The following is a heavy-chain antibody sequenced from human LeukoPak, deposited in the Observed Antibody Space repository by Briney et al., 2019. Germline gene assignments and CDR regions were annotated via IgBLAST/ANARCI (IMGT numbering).Heavy chain of an antibody. D-gene: IGHD6-13*01. CDR1: GYTFTGYY. CDR3: ARSRSGYSSSWYWFDP. Sequence: ASVKVSCKASGYTFTGYYMHWVRQAPGQGLEWMGWINPNSGGTNYAQKLQGRVTMTTDTSTSTAYMELRSLRSDDTAVYYCARSRSGYSSSWYWFDPWGQGTLVTVSS. J-gene: IGHJ5*02. V-gene: IGHV1-2*02. CDR2: INPNSGGT.